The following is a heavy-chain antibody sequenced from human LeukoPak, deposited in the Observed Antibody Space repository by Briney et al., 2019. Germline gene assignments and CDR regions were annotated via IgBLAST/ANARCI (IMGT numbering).Heavy chain of an antibody. CDR2: IYYSGST. CDR3: ARDRKFCSGGGCYSKGFDC. CDR1: GGSISSGGYY. Sequence: PSETLSLTCTVSGGSISSGGYYWSWIRQHPGKGLEWIGSIYYSGSTFYNPSLKSRITISVETSKNQFSLKLNSVAAADTAVYYCARDRKFCSGGGCYSKGFDCWGQGTLVTVSS. V-gene: IGHV4-31*03. J-gene: IGHJ4*02. D-gene: IGHD2-15*01.